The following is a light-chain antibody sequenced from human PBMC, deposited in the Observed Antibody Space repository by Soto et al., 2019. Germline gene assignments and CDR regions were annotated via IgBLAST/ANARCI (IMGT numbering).Light chain of an antibody. J-gene: IGLJ3*02. V-gene: IGLV1-40*01. Sequence: QSVLTQPPSVSGAPGQRVTISCTGSRSNLEAGFDVHWYQQLPGTAPKLLIYGNSNRPSGVPDRFSGSKSGTSASLAITGLQAEDEADYYCQSYDSSLSSSVFGGGTKLTVL. CDR3: QSYDSSLSSSV. CDR1: RSNLEAGFD. CDR2: GNS.